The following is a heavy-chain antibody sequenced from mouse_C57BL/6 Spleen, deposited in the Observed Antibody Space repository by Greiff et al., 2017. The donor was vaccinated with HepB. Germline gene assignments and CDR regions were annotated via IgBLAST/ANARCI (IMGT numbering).Heavy chain of an antibody. Sequence: VQLKESGGGLVKPGGSLKLSCAASGFTFSDYGMHWVRQAPEKGLEWVAYISSGSSTIYYADTVKGRFTISRDNAKNTLFLQMTSLRSEDSAMYYCARNGNFHFDYWGQGTTLTVSS. CDR2: ISSGSSTI. CDR1: GFTFSDYG. V-gene: IGHV5-17*01. CDR3: ARNGNFHFDY. J-gene: IGHJ2*01.